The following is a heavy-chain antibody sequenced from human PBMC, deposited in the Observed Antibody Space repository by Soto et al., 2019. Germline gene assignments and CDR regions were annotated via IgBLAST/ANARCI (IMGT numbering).Heavy chain of an antibody. CDR3: ARTPGYYDSSGYYKY. Sequence: GGSLRLSCAASGFTFSSYSMNWVRQAPGKGLEWVSSISSSSSYIYYADSVKGRFTISRDNAKNSLYLQMNSLRAEDTAVYYCARTPGYYDSSGYYKYWGQGTLVTVSS. D-gene: IGHD3-22*01. CDR2: ISSSSSYI. J-gene: IGHJ4*02. V-gene: IGHV3-21*01. CDR1: GFTFSSYS.